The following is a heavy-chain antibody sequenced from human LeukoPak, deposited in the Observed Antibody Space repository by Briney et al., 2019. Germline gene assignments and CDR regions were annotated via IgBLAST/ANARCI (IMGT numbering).Heavy chain of an antibody. J-gene: IGHJ6*02. CDR3: ARDKYYARASYGMDV. D-gene: IGHD1-26*01. V-gene: IGHV3-11*01. CDR1: GFTFSDYY. CDR2: ISSSGSTI. Sequence: GGSLRLSCAASGFTFSDYYMSWIRQAPGKGLEWVSYISSSGSTIYYADSVKGRFTISRDNAKSSLYLQMNSLRAEDTAVYYCARDKYYARASYGMDVWGQGTTVTVSS.